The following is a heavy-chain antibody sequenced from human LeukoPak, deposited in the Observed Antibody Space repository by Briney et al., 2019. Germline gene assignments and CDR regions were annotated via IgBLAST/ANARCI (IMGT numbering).Heavy chain of an antibody. CDR3: ARASLNPYYYYYYGMDV. CDR2: IYYSGST. CDR1: GGPISSYY. V-gene: IGHV4-59*01. J-gene: IGHJ6*02. Sequence: SETLSLTCTVSGGPISSYYWSWIRQPPGKGLEWIGYIYYSGSTNHNPSLKSRVTISVDTSKNQFSLKLSSVTAADTAVYYCARASLNPYYYYYYGMDVWGQGTTVTVSS.